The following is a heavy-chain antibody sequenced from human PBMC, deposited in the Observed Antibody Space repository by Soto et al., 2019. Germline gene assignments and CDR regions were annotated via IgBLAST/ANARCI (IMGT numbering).Heavy chain of an antibody. CDR1: GFTFSDHY. CDR2: SRNRANGYTT. Sequence: EMQVVESGGGLVQPGGSLRLSCAASGFTFSDHYMDWVRQAPGKGLEWVGRSRNRANGYTTEYAASVSGRFTISRDXSXNSLYLQMNSLKTEDAAVYYCARDRRGFSGDFAMDVWGQGTTVTVSS. V-gene: IGHV3-72*01. J-gene: IGHJ6*02. CDR3: ARDRRGFSGDFAMDV. D-gene: IGHD6-25*01.